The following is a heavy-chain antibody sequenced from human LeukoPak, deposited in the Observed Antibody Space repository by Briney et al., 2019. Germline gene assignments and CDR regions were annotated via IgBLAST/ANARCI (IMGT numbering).Heavy chain of an antibody. CDR3: ARDWPDGSLYYYYYYMDV. J-gene: IGHJ6*03. V-gene: IGHV1-69*04. D-gene: IGHD5-24*01. CDR1: GGTFSSYA. CDR2: IIPILGIA. Sequence: GASVKVSCKASGGTFSSYAISWVRQAPGQGLEWMGGIIPILGIANYAQKFQGRVTITADKSTSTAYMELSSLRSEDTAVYYCARDWPDGSLYYYYYYMDVWGKGTTVTVSS.